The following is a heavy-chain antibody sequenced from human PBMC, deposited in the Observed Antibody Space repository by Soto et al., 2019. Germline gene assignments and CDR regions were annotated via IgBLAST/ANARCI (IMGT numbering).Heavy chain of an antibody. CDR3: ARVPREFGSSRAPWFDP. V-gene: IGHV3-21*01. Sequence: GGSLRLSCAASGFTFSSYSMNWVRQAPGKGLEWVSSISSSSSYIYYADSVKGRFTISRDNAKNSLYLQMNSLRAEDTAVYYFARVPREFGSSRAPWFDPWGHGTLVTVSS. CDR1: GFTFSSYS. CDR2: ISSSSSYI. J-gene: IGHJ5*02. D-gene: IGHD6-13*01.